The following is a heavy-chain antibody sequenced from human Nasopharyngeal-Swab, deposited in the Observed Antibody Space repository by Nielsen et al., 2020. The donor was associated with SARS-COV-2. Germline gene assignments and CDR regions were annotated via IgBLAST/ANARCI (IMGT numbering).Heavy chain of an antibody. V-gene: IGHV4-34*01. D-gene: IGHD2-15*01. CDR3: ARDRVVVAATWFDY. CDR2: INHSGST. Sequence: SEILSLTCAVYGGSFSGYYWSWIRQPPGKGLEWIGEINHSGSTNYNPSLKSGVTISVDTYKNQFSVQLSSVTAADTAVYYCARDRVVVAATWFDYWGQGTLVTVSS. CDR1: GGSFSGYY. J-gene: IGHJ4*02.